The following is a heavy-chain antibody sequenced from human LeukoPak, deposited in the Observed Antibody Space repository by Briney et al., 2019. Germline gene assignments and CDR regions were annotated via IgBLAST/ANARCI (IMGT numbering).Heavy chain of an antibody. CDR3: AKDDGEGMLPGAFDI. Sequence: QAGGSLRLSCAASGFTFSNYWMGWVRQAPGKGLEWVANIKQDGSEIYYVDSVKGRFTISRDNSKNTLYLQMNSLRAEDTAVYYCAKDDGEGMLPGAFDIWGQGTMVTVSS. V-gene: IGHV3-7*01. J-gene: IGHJ3*02. CDR1: GFTFSNYW. D-gene: IGHD2-8*01. CDR2: IKQDGSEI.